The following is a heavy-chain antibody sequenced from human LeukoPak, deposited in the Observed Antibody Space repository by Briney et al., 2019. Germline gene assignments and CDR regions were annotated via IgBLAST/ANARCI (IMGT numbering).Heavy chain of an antibody. CDR3: ASYHRDGSVPFDY. V-gene: IGHV1-2*02. CDR2: INPDSGGT. J-gene: IGHJ4*02. Sequence: ASVRVSCKASVYTFSGFYSHWVRQAPGQGLEWMGWINPDSGGTDYGQKFQGRVTMTRDTSISTAYMELSSLTSDDAAVYYCASYHRDGSVPFDYWGQGTLVTVSS. D-gene: IGHD3-10*01. CDR1: VYTFSGFY.